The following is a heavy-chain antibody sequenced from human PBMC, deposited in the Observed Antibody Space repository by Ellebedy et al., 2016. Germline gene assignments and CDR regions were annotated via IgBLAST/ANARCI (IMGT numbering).Heavy chain of an antibody. CDR3: AKGPGSRVYNYLDP. Sequence: GGSLRLSXLVSGLTNNRFAMTWVRQTPGTGLEWVSSISGSGGSTYYRDSVKGRFTVSRDNLNNTVYLEMQSLRVEDTAIYFCAKGPGSRVYNYLDPWGQGILVTVS. D-gene: IGHD5-24*01. CDR1: GLTNNRFA. J-gene: IGHJ5*02. V-gene: IGHV3-23*01. CDR2: ISGSGGST.